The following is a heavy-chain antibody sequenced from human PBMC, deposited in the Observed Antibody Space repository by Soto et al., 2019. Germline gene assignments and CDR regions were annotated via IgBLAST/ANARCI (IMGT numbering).Heavy chain of an antibody. CDR1: RGAFGDYW. V-gene: IGHV3-74*01. CDR3: ASDAPHTWFDS. J-gene: IGHJ5*01. Sequence: EVQLVESGGGLVQPGGSLRLSCEASRGAFGDYWMHWVRQAPGKGLVWVSRINRDANDIIYADSVKGRFTASRDNAKNMVFLQMNSLRVEDTAVYYCASDAPHTWFDSWGQRTLVTVSS. CDR2: INRDANDI.